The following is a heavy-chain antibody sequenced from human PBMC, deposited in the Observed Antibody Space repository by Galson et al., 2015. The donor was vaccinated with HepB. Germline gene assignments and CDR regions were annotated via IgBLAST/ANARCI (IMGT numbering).Heavy chain of an antibody. Sequence: SLRLSCAASGFTFSSHWMTWMRQAPGKGLEWVANIREDGNVQYYVDSVKGRFFVSRDNAKNSLYLEMNGLRAEDTAMYYCARRRITTVSGWGCCVDVWGQGAMVTVSS. CDR3: ARRRITTVSGWGCCVDV. J-gene: IGHJ6*01. CDR1: GFTFSSHW. CDR2: IREDGNVQ. V-gene: IGHV3-7*01. D-gene: IGHD3-22*01.